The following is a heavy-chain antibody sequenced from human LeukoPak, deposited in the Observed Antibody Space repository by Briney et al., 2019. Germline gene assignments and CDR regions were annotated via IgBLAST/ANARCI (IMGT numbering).Heavy chain of an antibody. Sequence: PSETLSLTCAVYGGSFSGYYWSWIRQPPGKGLEWIGEINHSGSTNYNPSLKSRVTISVDTSKNQFSLKLSSVTAADTAVYYCARGGSGYYYVPSRYGMDVRGQGTTVTVSS. CDR1: GGSFSGYY. CDR3: ARGGSGYYYVPSRYGMDV. D-gene: IGHD3-22*01. V-gene: IGHV4-34*01. CDR2: INHSGST. J-gene: IGHJ6*02.